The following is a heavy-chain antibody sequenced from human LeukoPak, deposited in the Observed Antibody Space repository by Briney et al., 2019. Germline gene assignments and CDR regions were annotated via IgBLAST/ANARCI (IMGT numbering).Heavy chain of an antibody. CDR2: IYHSGST. V-gene: IGHV4-30-2*01. D-gene: IGHD4-17*01. CDR1: GGSISSGGYS. Sequence: PSETPSLTCAVSGGSISSGGYSWSWIRQPPGKGLEWIGYIYHSGSTYYNPSLKSRVTISVDRSKNQFSLKLSSVTAADTAVYYCARGFAGATVTTFDYWGQGTLVTVSS. CDR3: ARGFAGATVTTFDY. J-gene: IGHJ4*02.